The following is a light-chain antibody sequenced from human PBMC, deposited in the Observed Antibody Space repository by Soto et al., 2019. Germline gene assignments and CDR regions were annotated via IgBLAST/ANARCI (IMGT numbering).Light chain of an antibody. CDR2: AAS. J-gene: IGKJ1*01. CDR3: QKYDSAPRT. V-gene: IGKV1-27*01. CDR1: QGIGNY. Sequence: DIQMTQSPSSLSASLGDRVTITCRASQGIGNYLAWYQLQQGKVPKLLIYAASTLQSGVPARFSGSGSGTDFTLTISSLQPEDVATYFCQKYDSAPRTFGQGTKVEI.